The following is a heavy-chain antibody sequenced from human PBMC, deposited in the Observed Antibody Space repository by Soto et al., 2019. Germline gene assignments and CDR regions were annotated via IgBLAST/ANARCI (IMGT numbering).Heavy chain of an antibody. CDR1: GFTFSSYG. CDR2: ISYDGSNK. Sequence: QVQLVESGGGVVQPGRSLRLSCAASGFTFSSYGMHWVRQAPGKGLEWVAVISYDGSNKYYADSVKGRFTISRDNTKNALYLPMNSLRAEDTAVYYCAKCSDGSRYWSHDGYFQHWGQGTLVTGFS. D-gene: IGHD3-22*01. CDR3: AKCSDGSRYWSHDGYFQH. J-gene: IGHJ1*01. V-gene: IGHV3-30*18.